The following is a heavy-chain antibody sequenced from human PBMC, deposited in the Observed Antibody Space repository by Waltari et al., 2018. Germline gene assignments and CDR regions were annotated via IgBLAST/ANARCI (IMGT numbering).Heavy chain of an antibody. J-gene: IGHJ4*02. V-gene: IGHV1-2*02. CDR2: INPTSGGT. CDR3: ARGEPLADRKIPFDS. D-gene: IGHD6-19*01. CDR1: GYTFTGNY. Sequence: QVQLVQSGAEVKKPGASVNVSCKTSGYTFTGNYIFWVRQAPGQGLEWMGWINPTSGGTRIAQKVQGRVTMTRDTSTTTAYLEVSELKSDDTAVYYCARGEPLADRKIPFDSWGQGTLVTVSS.